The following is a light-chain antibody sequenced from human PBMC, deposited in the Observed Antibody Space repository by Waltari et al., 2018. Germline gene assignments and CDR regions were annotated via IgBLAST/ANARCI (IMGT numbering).Light chain of an antibody. V-gene: IGLV1-47*01. CDR3: AAWDDTLSGWV. CDR1: NSNLGNGY. J-gene: IGLJ3*02. CDR2: KND. Sequence: QSGLTPPPSASGTPGQRVTISCSTSNSNLGNGYVFWYQQVPGTAPKLLIYKNDQRPSGVPDRFSGSKSGAAASLAISGLRSDDEADYVCAAWDDTLSGWVFGGGTKVTVL.